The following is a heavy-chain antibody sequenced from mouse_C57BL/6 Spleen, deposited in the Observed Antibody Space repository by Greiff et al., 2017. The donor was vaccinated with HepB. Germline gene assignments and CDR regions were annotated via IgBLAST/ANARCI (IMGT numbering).Heavy chain of an antibody. D-gene: IGHD2-5*01. CDR2: ISYSGST. CDR1: GYSITSGYD. J-gene: IGHJ4*01. CDR3: ARGEYYSKAMDY. V-gene: IGHV3-1*01. Sequence: EVKLLESGPGMVKPSQSLSLTCTVTGYSITSGYDWHWIRHFPGNKLEWMGYISYSGSTNYNPSLKSRISITHDTSKNHFFLKLNSVTTEDTATYYCARGEYYSKAMDYWGQGTSVTVSS.